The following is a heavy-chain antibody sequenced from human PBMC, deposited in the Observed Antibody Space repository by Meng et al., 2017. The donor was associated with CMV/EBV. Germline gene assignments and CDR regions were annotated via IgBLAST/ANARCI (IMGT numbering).Heavy chain of an antibody. CDR2: ISGSGGST. J-gene: IGHJ6*02. V-gene: IGHV3-23*01. D-gene: IGHD1-26*01. CDR3: ARDLSPGQRIVGATRGYYYYGTDV. CDR1: GFTFSSYA. Sequence: GGSLRLSCAASGFTFSSYAMSWVRQAPGKGLEWVSAISGSGGSTYYADSVKGRFTISRDNSKNTLYLQMSSLKASDTAMYYCARDLSPGQRIVGATRGYYYYGTDVWGQGTTVTVSS.